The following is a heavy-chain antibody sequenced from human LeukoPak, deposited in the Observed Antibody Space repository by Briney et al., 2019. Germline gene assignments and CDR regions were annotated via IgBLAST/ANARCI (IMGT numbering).Heavy chain of an antibody. D-gene: IGHD1-26*01. Sequence: PGGSLRLSCAASGFTFSSYAMHWVRQAPGKGLEWVAVISYDGSNKYYADSVKGRFTISRDNSKNTLYLQMNSLRAEDTAVYYCARGPGIVGAKLHYWGQGTLVTVSS. V-gene: IGHV3-30*04. CDR3: ARGPGIVGAKLHY. CDR1: GFTFSSYA. CDR2: ISYDGSNK. J-gene: IGHJ4*02.